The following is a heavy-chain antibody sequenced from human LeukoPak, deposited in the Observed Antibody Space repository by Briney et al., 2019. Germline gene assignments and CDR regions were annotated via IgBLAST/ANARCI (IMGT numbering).Heavy chain of an antibody. V-gene: IGHV3-23*01. CDR3: AKNSGSYYPNWYFDL. Sequence: GGSLRLSCAASGFTFSSYVMSWVRQAPGKGLEWVSAISGSGGSTYYADSVKGRFTISRDNSKNTLYLQMNSLRAEDTAVYYCAKNSGSYYPNWYFDLWGRGTLVTVSS. D-gene: IGHD1-26*01. CDR1: GFTFSSYV. J-gene: IGHJ2*01. CDR2: ISGSGGST.